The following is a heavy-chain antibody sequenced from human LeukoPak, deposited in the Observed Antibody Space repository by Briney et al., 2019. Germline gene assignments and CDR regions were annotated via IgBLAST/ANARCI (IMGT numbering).Heavy chain of an antibody. CDR2: ISSSSTI. D-gene: IGHD3-16*02. J-gene: IGHJ4*02. V-gene: IGHV3-69-1*02. Sequence: GGSLRLSCAASGFTFSDYYMNWVRQAPGKGLEWVSSISSSSTIYYADSVKGRFTISRDNAKTSLYLQMNSLRAEDTAVYYCARDRFMITFGGVIEFDYWGQGTLVTVSS. CDR1: GFTFSDYY. CDR3: ARDRFMITFGGVIEFDY.